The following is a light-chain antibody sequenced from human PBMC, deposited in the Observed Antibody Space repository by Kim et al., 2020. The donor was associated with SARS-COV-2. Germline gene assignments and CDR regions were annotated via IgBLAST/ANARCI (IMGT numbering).Light chain of an antibody. CDR3: SSYTSSSTLV. CDR1: SSDGGGYNY. J-gene: IGLJ3*02. Sequence: GQSITISSTGTSSDGGGYNYVSWYQQHPGKAPKLMIYDVSKRPSGVSNRFSGSRSANTASLAISGLQAEDEADYYCSSYTSSSTLVFGGGTQLTVL. CDR2: DVS. V-gene: IGLV2-14*04.